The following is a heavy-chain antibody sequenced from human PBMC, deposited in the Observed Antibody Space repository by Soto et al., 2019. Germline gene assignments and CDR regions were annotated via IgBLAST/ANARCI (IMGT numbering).Heavy chain of an antibody. Sequence: EVQLVESGGGLVNPGGSLRLSCAASGFTFSYYALHWVRRAPGKGLEWVSSISGIRDYIRYADSVKGRFTISRDNAKTSLHLQMNCLTAEDTAVYYCAREGVHNYNEYYFDYWGQGTLVTVSS. J-gene: IGHJ4*02. CDR3: AREGVHNYNEYYFDY. V-gene: IGHV3-21*06. CDR2: ISGIRDYI. CDR1: GFTFSYYA. D-gene: IGHD3-22*01.